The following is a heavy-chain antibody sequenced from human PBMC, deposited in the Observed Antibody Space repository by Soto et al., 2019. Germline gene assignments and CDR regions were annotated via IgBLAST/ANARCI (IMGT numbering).Heavy chain of an antibody. Sequence: GGSLRLSCAASGFTFGSYAMNWVRQAPGQGLEWVSAIGGSGITTFYADSVKGRFTISRDSSKKTLYLQMSSLRGDDTAVYYCTKSYDSSGLRYWYFDLWGRGTLVTVSS. V-gene: IGHV3-23*01. CDR3: TKSYDSSGLRYWYFDL. J-gene: IGHJ2*01. CDR1: GFTFGSYA. CDR2: IGGSGITT. D-gene: IGHD3-22*01.